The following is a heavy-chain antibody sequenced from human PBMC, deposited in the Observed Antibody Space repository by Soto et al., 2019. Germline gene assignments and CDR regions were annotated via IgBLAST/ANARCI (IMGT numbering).Heavy chain of an antibody. Sequence: SVKVSCKASGGTFSSYAISWVRQAPGQGLEWMGEIIPIFGTANYAQKFQGRVTITADESTSTAYMELSSLRSEDTAVYYCARAVTIFGVVIGPYYGMDVWGQGTTVTVSS. CDR1: GGTFSSYA. V-gene: IGHV1-69*13. CDR3: ARAVTIFGVVIGPYYGMDV. D-gene: IGHD3-3*01. CDR2: IIPIFGTA. J-gene: IGHJ6*02.